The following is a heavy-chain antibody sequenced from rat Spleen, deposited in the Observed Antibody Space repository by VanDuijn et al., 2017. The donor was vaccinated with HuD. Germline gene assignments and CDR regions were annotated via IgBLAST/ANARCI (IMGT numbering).Heavy chain of an antibody. V-gene: IGHV5S13*01. CDR1: GFTFSAYG. CDR2: ISADGVKT. J-gene: IGHJ2*01. CDR3: AVAGYGY. Sequence: EVQLVESGGGLVQPGRSMKLSCAASGFTFSAYGLAWVLQAPTRGLEWVASISADGVKTYYPDSVKGRFTISRANSENTVYLQMNSLRSEDTATYYCAVAGYGYWGQGVMVTVSS. D-gene: IGHD4-3*01.